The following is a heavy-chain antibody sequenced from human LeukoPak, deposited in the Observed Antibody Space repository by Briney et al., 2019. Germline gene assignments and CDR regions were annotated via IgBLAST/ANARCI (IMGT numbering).Heavy chain of an antibody. Sequence: GGSLRLSCAASGYTFGDYGMSWVRQVPGKGLEWVSSISSSSSYIYYADSVKGRFTISRDNAKNSLYLQMNSLRAEDTAVYYCAREGYCSGGSCSAFDIWGQGTMVTVSS. CDR3: AREGYCSGGSCSAFDI. V-gene: IGHV3-21*01. CDR1: GYTFGDYG. D-gene: IGHD2-15*01. J-gene: IGHJ3*02. CDR2: ISSSSSYI.